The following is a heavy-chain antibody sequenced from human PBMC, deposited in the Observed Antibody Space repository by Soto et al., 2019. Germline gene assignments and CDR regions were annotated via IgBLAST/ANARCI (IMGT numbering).Heavy chain of an antibody. Sequence: ASVKVSCKASGYTFTSYAMHWVRQAPGQRLEWMGWINAGNGNTKYSQKFQGRVTITRDTSASTAYMEPSSLRSEDTAVYYCAREGWASSIAARHFYYYYVDVWGKGTTVTVSS. J-gene: IGHJ6*03. V-gene: IGHV1-3*01. D-gene: IGHD6-6*01. CDR1: GYTFTSYA. CDR2: INAGNGNT. CDR3: AREGWASSIAARHFYYYYVDV.